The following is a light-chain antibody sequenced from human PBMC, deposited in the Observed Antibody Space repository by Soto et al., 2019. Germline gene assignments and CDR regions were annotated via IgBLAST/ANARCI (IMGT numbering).Light chain of an antibody. Sequence: DVVMTQSPLSLPVTLGQPASMSFSSSQSLVHSDGNTYLNWFQQRPGQSPRRLIYKVSNRDSGVPDRFSGSGSGTDFTLKISRVEVEDVGVYYCMQGTHWPPITFGQGTRLEIK. J-gene: IGKJ5*01. CDR2: KVS. V-gene: IGKV2-30*02. CDR1: QSLVHSDGNTY. CDR3: MQGTHWPPIT.